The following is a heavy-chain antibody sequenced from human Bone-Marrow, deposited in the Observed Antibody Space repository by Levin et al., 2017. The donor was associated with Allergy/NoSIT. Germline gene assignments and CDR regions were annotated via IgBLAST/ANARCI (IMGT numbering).Heavy chain of an antibody. CDR3: ARTGDLRGWFDP. D-gene: IGHD7-27*01. V-gene: IGHV4-59*01. Sequence: SETLSLTCTVSGGSISSYYWTWIRQPPGLGLEWIGYIYYSGSTNYNPSLKSRVTISVDTSKNQFSLKLSSVTAADTAVYYCARTGDLRGWFDPWGQGTLVTVSS. CDR2: IYYSGST. J-gene: IGHJ5*02. CDR1: GGSISSYY.